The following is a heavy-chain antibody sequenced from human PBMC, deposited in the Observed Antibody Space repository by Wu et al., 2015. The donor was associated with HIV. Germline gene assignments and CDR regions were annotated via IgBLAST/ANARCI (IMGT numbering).Heavy chain of an antibody. Sequence: QVHLVQSGAEVKKPGASVRVSCQASGSTFTGYYIHWARQAPGQGLEWMAWINYNSGGTNYAQKFQGRVTMTRDTSISTAYMELSRLRSDDTAVYYCARDGGSSRQDIWGQGTMVTVSS. CDR2: INYNSGGT. V-gene: IGHV1-2*02. CDR1: GSTFTGYY. CDR3: ARDGGSSRQDI. J-gene: IGHJ3*02. D-gene: IGHD2-15*01.